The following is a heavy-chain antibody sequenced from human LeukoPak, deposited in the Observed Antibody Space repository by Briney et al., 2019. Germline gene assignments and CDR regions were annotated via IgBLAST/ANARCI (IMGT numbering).Heavy chain of an antibody. Sequence: GGSLRLSCAASGFTFSNAWMSWVRQAPGKGLEWVGRIKSKTDGGTTDYAAPVKGRFTISRDDSKNTLYLQMNSLKTEDAAVYYCTPHSWFGELLFYDYWGQGTLVTVSS. CDR1: GFTFSNAW. V-gene: IGHV3-15*01. D-gene: IGHD3-10*01. J-gene: IGHJ4*02. CDR3: TPHSWFGELLFYDY. CDR2: IKSKTDGGTT.